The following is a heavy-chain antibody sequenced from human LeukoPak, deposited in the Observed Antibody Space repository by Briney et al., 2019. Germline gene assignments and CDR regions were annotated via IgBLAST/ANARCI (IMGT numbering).Heavy chain of an antibody. J-gene: IGHJ4*02. Sequence: GGSLRLSCAASGFTLSDYYMSWIRQAPGKGLEWVSVIYSGGSTYYADSVKGRFTISRDNSKNTLYLQMNSLRAEDTAVYYCARDSGSQYYFDYWGQGTLVTVSS. CDR2: IYSGGST. CDR1: GFTLSDYY. V-gene: IGHV3-66*01. CDR3: ARDSGSQYYFDY. D-gene: IGHD1-26*01.